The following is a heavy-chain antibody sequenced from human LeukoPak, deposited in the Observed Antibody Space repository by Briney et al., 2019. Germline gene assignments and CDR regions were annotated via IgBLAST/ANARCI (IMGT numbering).Heavy chain of an antibody. CDR1: GFTFSSYS. J-gene: IGHJ4*02. Sequence: GGSLRLSCAGSGFTFSSYSMSWVRQAPGKGLEWLSYISSSSGTIYYADSVKGRFTISRDNAKNSLYLQMSSLTDEDTAVYYCARVDYFESWGQGTLVTVSS. CDR3: ARVDYFES. V-gene: IGHV3-48*02. CDR2: ISSSSGTI.